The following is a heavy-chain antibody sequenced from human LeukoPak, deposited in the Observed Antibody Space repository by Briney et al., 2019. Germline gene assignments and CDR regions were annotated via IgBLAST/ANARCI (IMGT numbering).Heavy chain of an antibody. Sequence: GGSLRLSCAASGFTVSSNYMSWVRQAPGKGLDWVSVIYSGGSTYYADSVKGRFTISRDNSKNTLYLQMNSLRAEDTAVYYCARIQHDFWSGYSDNYYMDVWGKGTTVTVSS. V-gene: IGHV3-66*02. D-gene: IGHD3-3*01. CDR1: GFTVSSNY. J-gene: IGHJ6*03. CDR2: IYSGGST. CDR3: ARIQHDFWSGYSDNYYMDV.